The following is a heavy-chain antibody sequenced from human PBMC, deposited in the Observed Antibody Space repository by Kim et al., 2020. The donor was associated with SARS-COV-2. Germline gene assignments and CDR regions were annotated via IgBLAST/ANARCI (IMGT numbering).Heavy chain of an antibody. J-gene: IGHJ6*02. D-gene: IGHD3-10*01. CDR3: ARDPYYHGSGNGMDV. Sequence: ASVKVSCKASGYTFTSYGISWVRQAPGQGLEWMGWISAYNGNTNYAQKLQGRVTMTTDTSPSTAYMELRSLRSDDTAGYYCARDPYYHGSGNGMDVWGQGTTVTVSS. CDR2: ISAYNGNT. CDR1: GYTFTSYG. V-gene: IGHV1-18*01.